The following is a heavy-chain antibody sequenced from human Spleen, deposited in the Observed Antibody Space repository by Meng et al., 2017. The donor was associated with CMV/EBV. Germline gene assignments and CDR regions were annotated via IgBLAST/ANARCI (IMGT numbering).Heavy chain of an antibody. V-gene: IGHV3-15*05. D-gene: IGHD2-2*01. J-gene: IGHJ4*02. CDR3: TTPEIVELPAAELGDS. CDR2: IKNKGDGGTA. Sequence: FTFSNAWMSWVRQAPGKGLEWVGRIKNKGDGGTADCAAPVKGRFSISRDDSKNTLYLHMNSLKIEDTAVYYCTTPEIVELPAAELGDSWGQGTLVTVSS. CDR1: FTFSNAW.